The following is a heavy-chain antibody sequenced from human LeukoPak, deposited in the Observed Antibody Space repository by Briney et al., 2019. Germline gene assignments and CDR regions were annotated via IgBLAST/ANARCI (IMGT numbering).Heavy chain of an antibody. CDR3: TTHCSSTSCYFR. Sequence: GGSLRLSCAASRFTFSNAWLSWVRQAPGKGLEWVGRIKSKTDGETTDYAAPVKGRFTISRDDSKNTLYLQMNSLKTEDTAVYYCTTHCSSTSCYFRWGQGTLVTVSS. CDR2: IKSKTDGETT. D-gene: IGHD2-2*01. CDR1: RFTFSNAW. V-gene: IGHV3-15*01. J-gene: IGHJ4*02.